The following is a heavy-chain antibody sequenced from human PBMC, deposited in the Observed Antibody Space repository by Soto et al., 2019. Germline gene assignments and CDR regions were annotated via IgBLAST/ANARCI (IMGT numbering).Heavy chain of an antibody. J-gene: IGHJ4*01. CDR2: INAYNGNT. Sequence: QVQLVQSGAEVKKPGASVKGSCKASGYTFTNNGISGVRDTPVQGLECSGWINAYNGNTNYAQKLQGRVTITTDTATSTAYMALRSLRSDDTAVYYCARAPVAGTYFDYWGHGALVTVSS. D-gene: IGHD6-19*01. CDR1: GYTFTNNG. CDR3: ARAPVAGTYFDY. V-gene: IGHV1-18*01.